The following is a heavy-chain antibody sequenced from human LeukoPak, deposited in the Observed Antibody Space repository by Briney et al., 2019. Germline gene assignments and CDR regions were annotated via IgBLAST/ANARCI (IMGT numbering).Heavy chain of an antibody. CDR2: IYRTGNT. D-gene: IGHD2/OR15-2a*01. V-gene: IGHV4-38-2*02. CDR3: ASRIIANPW. CDR1: GYSISTAYY. Sequence: SETLFLTCTVSGYSISTAYYWGWIRQPPGKGLEWIGSIYRTGNTHYNPSLRDRVTLSVDTSKNQFSLSLTSVTAADTAVYYCASRIIANPWWGRGTLVTVSS. J-gene: IGHJ4*02.